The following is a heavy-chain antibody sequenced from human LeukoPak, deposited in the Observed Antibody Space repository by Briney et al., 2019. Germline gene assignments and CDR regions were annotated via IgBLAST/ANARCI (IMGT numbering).Heavy chain of an antibody. CDR2: IIPIFGTA. V-gene: IGHV1-69*05. CDR1: GGTFSSYA. J-gene: IGHJ6*03. D-gene: IGHD2-15*01. Sequence: SVKVSCKASGGTFSSYAISWVRQAPGQGLEWMGGIIPIFGTANYAQKFQGRVAITTDESTSTAYMELSSLRSEDTAVYYCAISPQGYCSGGSCYTLYYYYYMDVWGKGTTVTASS. CDR3: AISPQGYCSGGSCYTLYYYYYMDV.